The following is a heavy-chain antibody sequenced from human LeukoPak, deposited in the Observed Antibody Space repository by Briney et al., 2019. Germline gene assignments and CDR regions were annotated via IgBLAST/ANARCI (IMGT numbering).Heavy chain of an antibody. Sequence: PSETLSLTCTLSGGSFSSYYWGWIRQPPGKGLEWIGSIYYSGSTYYHPSLKSRVTISVDTSKNQFSLKLSSVTAADTAVYYCARGMTTVTTSWGQGTLVTVSS. V-gene: IGHV4-39*07. CDR1: GGSFSSYY. CDR3: ARGMTTVTTS. CDR2: IYYSGST. D-gene: IGHD4-17*01. J-gene: IGHJ5*02.